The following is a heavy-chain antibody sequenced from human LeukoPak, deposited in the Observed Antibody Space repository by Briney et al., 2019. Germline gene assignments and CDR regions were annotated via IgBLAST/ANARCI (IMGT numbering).Heavy chain of an antibody. CDR2: ISSSSSYI. D-gene: IGHD3-16*02. V-gene: IGHV3-21*01. Sequence: PGGSLRLSCAASGFTFSSYSMNWVRQAPGKGLEWVSSISSSSSYIYYADSVKGRFTISRDNAKNSLYLQMNSLRAEDTAVYYCARSYVWGSYRYDYFDYWGQGTLVTVSS. J-gene: IGHJ4*02. CDR3: ARSYVWGSYRYDYFDY. CDR1: GFTFSSYS.